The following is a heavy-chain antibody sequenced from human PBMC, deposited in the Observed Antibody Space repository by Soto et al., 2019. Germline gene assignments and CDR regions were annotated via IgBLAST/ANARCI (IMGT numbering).Heavy chain of an antibody. J-gene: IGHJ6*03. CDR2: MNPKSCNT. D-gene: IGHD3-16*02. V-gene: IGHV1-8*01. CDR3: AKPYRYLHHPNYYSYYYVDV. Sequence: QAQLVQSGAEVKEPGASVKVSCKASGYTFSSYDINWVRQAPGQGLEWRGWMNPKSCNTVYAQKFQGRVTMTRDTSITTAYMELSSLGSEDTAVYFCAKPYRYLHHPNYYSYYYVDVWGKGTTVTVAS. CDR1: GYTFSSYD.